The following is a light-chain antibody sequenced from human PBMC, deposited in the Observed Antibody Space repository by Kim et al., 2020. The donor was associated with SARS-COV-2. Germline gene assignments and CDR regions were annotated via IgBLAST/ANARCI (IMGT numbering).Light chain of an antibody. CDR3: QKYGPSLWT. CDR2: GAS. J-gene: IGKJ1*01. CDR1: QSVSSSH. V-gene: IGKV3-20*01. Sequence: LSPGERGSHSCRASQSVSSSHIAWYQQKPGRAPRLIIYGASIRATGIPDRFSGSGSGTDFTLTISRLEPEDFAVYFCQKYGPSLWTFGQGTKLEI.